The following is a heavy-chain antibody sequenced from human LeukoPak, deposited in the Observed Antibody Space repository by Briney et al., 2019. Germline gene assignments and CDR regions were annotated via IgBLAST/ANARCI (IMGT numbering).Heavy chain of an antibody. V-gene: IGHV1-69*13. Sequence: ASVKVSCKASGGTFSSYAISWVRQAPGQGLEWMGGIIPIFGTANYAQKFQGRVTITVDESTSTAYMELSRLRPDDTAVYYCARDGSYNWNRAAVYYYMDVWGKGTTVTVSS. D-gene: IGHD1/OR15-1a*01. CDR3: ARDGSYNWNRAAVYYYMDV. CDR1: GGTFSSYA. J-gene: IGHJ6*03. CDR2: IIPIFGTA.